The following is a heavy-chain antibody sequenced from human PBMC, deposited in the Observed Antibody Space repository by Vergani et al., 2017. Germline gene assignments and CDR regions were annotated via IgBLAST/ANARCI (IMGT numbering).Heavy chain of an antibody. CDR3: TTLYYYDSSGYYYAQFDY. J-gene: IGHJ4*02. V-gene: IGHV3-15*01. CDR2: IKSKTDGGTT. Sequence: EVQLVESGGGLVKPGGSLRLSCAASGFTFSNAWMSWVRQAPGKGLEWVGRIKSKTDGGTTDYAAPVKGRITISRDDSKNTLYLQMNSLKTEDTAVYYCTTLYYYDSSGYYYAQFDYWGQGTLVTVAS. CDR1: GFTFSNAW. D-gene: IGHD3-22*01.